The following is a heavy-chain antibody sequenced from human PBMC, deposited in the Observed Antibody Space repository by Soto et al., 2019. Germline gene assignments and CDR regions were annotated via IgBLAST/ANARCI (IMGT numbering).Heavy chain of an antibody. D-gene: IGHD3-16*01. V-gene: IGHV4-30-4*01. Sequence: SETLSLTCTVSGGSISSGDYYWSWIRQPPGKGLEWIGYIYYSGSTYYNPSLKSRVTISVDTSKNQFSLKLSSVTAADTAVYYCASYPGGLYYFDYWGQGTLVTVSS. CDR3: ASYPGGLYYFDY. CDR1: GGSISSGDYY. J-gene: IGHJ4*02. CDR2: IYYSGST.